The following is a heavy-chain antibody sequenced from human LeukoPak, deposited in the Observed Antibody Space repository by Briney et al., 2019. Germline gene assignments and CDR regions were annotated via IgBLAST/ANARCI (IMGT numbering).Heavy chain of an antibody. CDR1: GGSISSYY. CDR3: ARAWRIVGASYYYYMDV. J-gene: IGHJ6*03. V-gene: IGHV4-59*01. CDR2: IYYSGST. Sequence: SETLSLTCTVSGGSISSYYWSWIRQPPGKGLEWIGYIYYSGSTNYNPPLKSRVTISVDTSKNQFSLKLSSVTAADTAVYYCARAWRIVGASYYYYMDVWGKGTTVTVSS. D-gene: IGHD1-26*01.